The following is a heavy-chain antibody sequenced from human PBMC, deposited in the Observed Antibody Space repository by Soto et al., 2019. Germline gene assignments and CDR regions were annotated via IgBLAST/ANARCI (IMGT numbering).Heavy chain of an antibody. CDR1: GYTFTSXG. CDR3: XXXXXXXXXXXGMDV. J-gene: IGHJ6*02. Sequence: QVQLVQSGAEVKKPGASVKVSCKASGYTFTSXGXXWVRQAPGQGLEWMGWISAYNGNTNYAQKLQGXXXXXXXXXXXXXXXXXXXXXXXXXXXXXXXXXXXXXXXXXGMDVWGQGTTVTVSS. V-gene: IGHV1-18*01. CDR2: ISAYNGNT.